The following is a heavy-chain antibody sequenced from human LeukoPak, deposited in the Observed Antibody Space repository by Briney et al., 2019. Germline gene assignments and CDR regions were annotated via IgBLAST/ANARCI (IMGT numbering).Heavy chain of an antibody. J-gene: IGHJ4*02. Sequence: SETLSLTCTVSGGSISSSSYYWGWIRQPAGKGLEWIGRIYTSGSTNYNPSLKSRVTISVDTSKNQFSLKLSSVTAADTAVYYCARRPRYCSSTSCRAFDYWGQGTLVTVSS. D-gene: IGHD2-2*01. CDR3: ARRPRYCSSTSCRAFDY. CDR2: IYTSGST. V-gene: IGHV4-61*02. CDR1: GGSISSSSYY.